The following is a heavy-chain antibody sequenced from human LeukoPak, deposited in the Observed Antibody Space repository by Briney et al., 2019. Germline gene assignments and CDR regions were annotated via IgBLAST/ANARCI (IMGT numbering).Heavy chain of an antibody. Sequence: SGGSLRLSCTSSGFTFGDYAMSWFRQAPGKGLEWVAFIRSKAYGGTTEYAASAKGRFTISRDDSKSIAYLQMNSLKTEDTAVHYCTKYSGRIDYWGQGTLVTVSS. CDR3: TKYSGRIDY. D-gene: IGHD5-18*01. CDR2: IRSKAYGGTT. V-gene: IGHV3-49*03. CDR1: GFTFGDYA. J-gene: IGHJ4*02.